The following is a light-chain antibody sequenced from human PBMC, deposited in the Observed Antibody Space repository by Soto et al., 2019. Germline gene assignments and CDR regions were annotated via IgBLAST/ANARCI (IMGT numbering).Light chain of an antibody. CDR3: SSYVGNIMGV. CDR1: SSDVGAYNS. CDR2: EVS. V-gene: IGLV2-8*01. Sequence: QSVLTQPPSASGSPGQSVTISCTGTSSDVGAYNSVSWYQQHPGKAPQLMIYEVSKRPSGVPDRFSGSKSGNTASLTVSGLQTEDEADYYCSSYVGNIMGVFGPGTKVTVL. J-gene: IGLJ1*01.